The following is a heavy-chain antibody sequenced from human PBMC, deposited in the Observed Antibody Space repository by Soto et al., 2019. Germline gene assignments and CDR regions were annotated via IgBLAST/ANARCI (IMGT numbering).Heavy chain of an antibody. CDR2: IIPIFGTA. CDR3: ASHSSGQLVGYYYYGMDV. J-gene: IGHJ6*02. D-gene: IGHD6-19*01. V-gene: IGHV1-69*12. Sequence: QVQLVQSGAEVKKPGSSVKVSCKASGGTFSGYAISWVRQAPGQGLEWMGGIIPIFGTADYAQKFQGRVTITAAESTSTAYMELSSLRSEDTAVYYCASHSSGQLVGYYYYGMDVWGQGTTVTVSS. CDR1: GGTFSGYA.